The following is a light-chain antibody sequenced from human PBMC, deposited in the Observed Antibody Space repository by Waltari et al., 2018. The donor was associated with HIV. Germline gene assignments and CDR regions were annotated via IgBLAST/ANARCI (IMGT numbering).Light chain of an antibody. CDR3: MIWPSNASDVV. J-gene: IGLJ2*01. CDR2: YYSDSDK. Sequence: QPVLTQPPSSSASPGESARLTCTLPSDINVGSYNIYWYQQKPGSPPRYLLYYYSDSDKGQGSGVPSRFSGSKDASANTGFLLISGLQSEDEADYYCMIWPSNASDVVFGGGTKLTVL. CDR1: SDINVGSYN. V-gene: IGLV5-37*01.